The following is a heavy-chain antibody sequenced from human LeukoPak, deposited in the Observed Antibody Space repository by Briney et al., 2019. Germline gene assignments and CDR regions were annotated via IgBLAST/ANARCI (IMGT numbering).Heavy chain of an antibody. Sequence: GASVRVSCKASGYSFTTYDINWVRQATGQRLEWMGWMNLKSGYTGYAQKFQGRVTITRDTSTSTVYMELSSLRSEDTAVYYCARVAGSIDYWGQGTLVTVSS. CDR3: ARVAGSIDY. CDR2: MNLKSGYT. V-gene: IGHV1-8*03. D-gene: IGHD1-26*01. CDR1: GYSFTTYD. J-gene: IGHJ4*02.